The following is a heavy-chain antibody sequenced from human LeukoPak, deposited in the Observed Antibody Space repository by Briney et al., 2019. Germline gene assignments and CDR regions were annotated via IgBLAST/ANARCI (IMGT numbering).Heavy chain of an antibody. Sequence: ASVKVSCKASGYTFTGYYMHWVRQAPGQGVEWMGWINPNSGGTNYAQKFQGRVTMTRDTSISTAYMELSRLRSDDTAVYYCASASIAAAGTSGLLDVWGQGTTVTVSS. J-gene: IGHJ6*02. CDR1: GYTFTGYY. V-gene: IGHV1-2*02. CDR3: ASASIAAAGTSGLLDV. CDR2: INPNSGGT. D-gene: IGHD6-13*01.